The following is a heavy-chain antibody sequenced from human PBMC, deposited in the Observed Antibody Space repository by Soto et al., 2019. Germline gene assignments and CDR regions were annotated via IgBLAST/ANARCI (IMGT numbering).Heavy chain of an antibody. J-gene: IGHJ4*02. Sequence: GGSLRLSCAASGFTFSMYWMHWVRQAPGKGLLWVSRINGDGTDTTYADSVKGRFTISRDNAKNTVYLQMNGLRAEDTAVYYCAREVGRGSGSYYLDYWGQETLVTVS. V-gene: IGHV3-74*03. CDR1: GFTFSMYW. CDR2: INGDGTDT. D-gene: IGHD3-16*01. CDR3: AREVGRGSGSYYLDY.